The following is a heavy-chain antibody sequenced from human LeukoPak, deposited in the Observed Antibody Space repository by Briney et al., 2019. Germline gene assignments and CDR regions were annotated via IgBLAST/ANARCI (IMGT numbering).Heavy chain of an antibody. CDR3: ATERSGGTWFDP. J-gene: IGHJ5*02. CDR1: GYTFTTYH. Sequence: ASVKVSWKASGYTFTTYHMHWVRQAPGQGLEWVGMIDTSDGNTNYAQKFLDRVTMTRDTSTSTVYMELSGLRSYDTAVYYCATERSGGTWFDPWGQGTLVTVSS. CDR2: IDTSDGNT. D-gene: IGHD2-15*01. V-gene: IGHV1-46*01.